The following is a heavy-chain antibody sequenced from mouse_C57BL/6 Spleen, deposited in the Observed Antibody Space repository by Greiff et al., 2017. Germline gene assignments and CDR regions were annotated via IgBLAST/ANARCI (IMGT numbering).Heavy chain of an antibody. D-gene: IGHD1-1*01. V-gene: IGHV1-64*01. CDR2: IHPNSGST. CDR1: GYTFTSYW. CDR3: GLYYGSISSWFAY. Sequence: VQLQQPGAELVKPGASVKLSCKASGYTFTSYWMHWVKQRPGQGLEWIGMIHPNSGSTNYNEKFKSKATLTVDKSSSTAYMQLSSLTSEDSAVYYCGLYYGSISSWFAYWGQGTLVTVSA. J-gene: IGHJ3*01.